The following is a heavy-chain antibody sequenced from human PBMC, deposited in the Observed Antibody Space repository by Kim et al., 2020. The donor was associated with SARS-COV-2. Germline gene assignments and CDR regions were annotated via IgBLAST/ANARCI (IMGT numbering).Heavy chain of an antibody. D-gene: IGHD6-13*01. Sequence: ASVKVSCKASGYTFSTFAIHWVRQAPGQGLEWMGWITTGNGNTKYSQKVQDRITISRDTSASTAYMVLSSLRSEDTAMYFCARDSGSNLYPAFNYWCLGTLVTVSS. CDR2: ITTGNGNT. CDR1: GYTFSTFA. CDR3: ARDSGSNLYPAFNY. V-gene: IGHV1-3*04. J-gene: IGHJ4*02.